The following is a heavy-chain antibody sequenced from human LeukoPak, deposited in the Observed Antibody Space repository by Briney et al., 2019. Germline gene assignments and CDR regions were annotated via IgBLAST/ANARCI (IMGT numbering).Heavy chain of an antibody. CDR1: GFTFNNYA. Sequence: GGSLRLSCAASGFTFNNYAMSWVRQAPGKGLEWVSAISGTGGDTYYADSVKGRFTISRDNAKNSLYLQMNGLRDEDTAVYYCARATNYGSGLTRNFDYWGQGTLVTVSS. J-gene: IGHJ4*02. CDR3: ARATNYGSGLTRNFDY. V-gene: IGHV3-23*01. D-gene: IGHD3-10*01. CDR2: ISGTGGDT.